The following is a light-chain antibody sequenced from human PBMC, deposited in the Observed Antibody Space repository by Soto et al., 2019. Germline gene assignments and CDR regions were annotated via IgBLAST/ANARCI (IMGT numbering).Light chain of an antibody. J-gene: IGLJ2*01. CDR1: SSDVGGYNY. V-gene: IGLV2-14*01. CDR2: EVS. CDR3: SSYTSSSTLV. Sequence: SALTQPASVSGSPGQSITISCTGTSSDVGGYNYVSWYQQHPDKAPKLMIYEVSNRPSGVSNRFSGSKSGNTASLTISGLQAEDEADYYCSSYTSSSTLVFGGGTKVTVL.